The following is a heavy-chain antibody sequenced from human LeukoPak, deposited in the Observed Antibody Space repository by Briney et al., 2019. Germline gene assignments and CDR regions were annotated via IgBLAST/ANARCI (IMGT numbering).Heavy chain of an antibody. D-gene: IGHD1-26*01. V-gene: IGHV3-7*03. CDR2: IKQDGSEK. CDR1: GFTFSSYW. CDR3: AKDVGIVGATHYYYYYMDV. J-gene: IGHJ6*03. Sequence: PGGSLRLSCAASGFTFSSYWMSWVRQAPGKGLEWVANIKQDGSEKYYVDSVKGQFTISRDNAKNSLYLQMNSLRAEDTAVYYCAKDVGIVGATHYYYYYMDVWGKGTTVTVSS.